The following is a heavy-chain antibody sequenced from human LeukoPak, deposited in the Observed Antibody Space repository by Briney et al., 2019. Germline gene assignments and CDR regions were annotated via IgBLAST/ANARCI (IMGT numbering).Heavy chain of an antibody. D-gene: IGHD1-14*01. V-gene: IGHV1-3*01. CDR1: GYTFTTFA. J-gene: IGHJ5*02. CDR3: ARGMPSSNPWFDP. CDR2: INAGNGNA. Sequence: ASVTVSCKASGYTFTTFAVHWVRQAPGQRLEWMGWINAGNGNARYSESFQGRVTITRDTSATTAYMELSSLRSEDTAVYYCARGMPSSNPWFDPWGQGTLVTVSS.